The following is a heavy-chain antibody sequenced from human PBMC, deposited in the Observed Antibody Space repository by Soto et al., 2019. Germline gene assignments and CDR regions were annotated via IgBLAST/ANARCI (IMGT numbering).Heavy chain of an antibody. V-gene: IGHV3-23*01. CDR2: ISGSGGST. D-gene: IGHD6-13*01. CDR1: GFTFSSYA. CDR3: AKDQGYSSSWYAFDI. Sequence: GGSLRLSCAASGFTFSSYAMSWVRQAPGKGLEWVSAISGSGGSTYYADSVKGRFTISRDNSKNTLYLQMNSPRAEDTAVYYCAKDQGYSSSWYAFDIWGQGTMVTVSS. J-gene: IGHJ3*02.